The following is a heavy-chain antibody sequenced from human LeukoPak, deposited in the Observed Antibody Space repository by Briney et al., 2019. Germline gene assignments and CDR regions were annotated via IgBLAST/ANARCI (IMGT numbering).Heavy chain of an antibody. CDR3: ARDTGVVAAAFDI. D-gene: IGHD2-15*01. CDR2: IIPIFGTA. Sequence: ASVKVSCKASGGTFSSYAISWVRQAPGQGLEWMGGIIPIFGTANYAQKFQGRVTITADESTSTAYMELSSLRPEDTAVYYCARDTGVVAAAFDIWGQGTMVTVSS. CDR1: GGTFSSYA. J-gene: IGHJ3*02. V-gene: IGHV1-69*01.